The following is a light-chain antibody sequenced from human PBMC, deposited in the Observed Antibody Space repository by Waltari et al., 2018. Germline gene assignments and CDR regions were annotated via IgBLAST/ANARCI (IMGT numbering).Light chain of an antibody. CDR3: QQSYTSPRT. CDR2: AAP. J-gene: IGKJ1*01. Sequence: IQVTPSPSSLSASVGDRVTITCRASQTISNYLHWYQQKPGKVPKLLIFAAPSLQRGGPSRFSGSGTGTDFTLTISSLESEDFATYYCQQSYTSPRTFGQGTKVEI. CDR1: QTISNY. V-gene: IGKV1-39*01.